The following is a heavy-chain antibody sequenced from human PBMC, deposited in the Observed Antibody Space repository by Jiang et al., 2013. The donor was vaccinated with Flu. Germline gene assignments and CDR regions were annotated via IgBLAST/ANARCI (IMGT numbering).Heavy chain of an antibody. CDR1: YS. J-gene: IGHJ4*02. D-gene: IGHD3-16*01. CDR2: INAGNDNT. Sequence: YSMHWCARPPDQRLEWMGWINAGNDNTKYSQNFQGRVTIIRDTSASIVYMELSSLRSEDTAVYFCARGFGTSRPIDYWGQGTLVTVSS. CDR3: ARGFGTSRPIDY. V-gene: IGHV1-3*01.